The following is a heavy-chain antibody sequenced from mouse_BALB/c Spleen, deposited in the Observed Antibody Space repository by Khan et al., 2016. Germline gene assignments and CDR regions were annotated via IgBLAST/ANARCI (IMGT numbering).Heavy chain of an antibody. CDR1: GFNIKDTY. CDR2: IDPANGNT. V-gene: IGHV14-3*02. CDR3: ARKSDDYDVFAY. Sequence: VQLQQSGAELVKPGASVKLSCTASGFNIKDTYMHWVKQRPEQGLEWIGRIDPANGNTKYDPKFQGKATITADTSSNTAYLQLSSLTSEDTAVYYCARKSDDYDVFAYWGQGTLVTVSA. D-gene: IGHD2-4*01. J-gene: IGHJ3*01.